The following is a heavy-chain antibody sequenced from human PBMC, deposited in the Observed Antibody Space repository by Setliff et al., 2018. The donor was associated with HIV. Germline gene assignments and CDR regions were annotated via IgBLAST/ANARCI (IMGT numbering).Heavy chain of an antibody. CDR3: ARGRSCSSSSCYLVYYYYYGMDV. CDR1: GYSISIGYY. D-gene: IGHD2-2*01. Sequence: SETLSLTCALSGYSISIGYYWGWIRQPPGKGLEWIGEIIHTGSTNYNPSLKSRVTISVDTSKNQFSLRLSSVTAADTAVYYCARGRSCSSSSCYLVYYYYYGMDVWGHGSTVTVSS. V-gene: IGHV4-38-2*01. CDR2: IIHTGST. J-gene: IGHJ6*02.